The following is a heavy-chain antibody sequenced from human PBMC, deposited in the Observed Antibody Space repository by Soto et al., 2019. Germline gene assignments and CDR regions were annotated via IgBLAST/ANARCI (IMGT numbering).Heavy chain of an antibody. CDR1: GFTCSGYA. CDR2: ISGSGANT. J-gene: IGHJ6*02. V-gene: IGHV3-23*01. CDR3: GKSPDLYDDGMDV. Sequence: EVPVLESGGGLVQPGGSQRLSCAASGFTCSGYAMTGVRQAPGKGLEWVSSISGSGANTYYADSVTGRFIISRDDSTNKVSLQMNSLRADDTAVYDCGKSPDLYDDGMDVWGQGNTFTASS.